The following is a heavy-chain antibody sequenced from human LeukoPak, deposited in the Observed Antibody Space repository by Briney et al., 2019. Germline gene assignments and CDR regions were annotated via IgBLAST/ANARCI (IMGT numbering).Heavy chain of an antibody. CDR1: GGTFSSYA. Sequence: GASVKVSCKASGGTFSSYATSWVRQAPGQGLEWMGGIIPIFGTANYAQKFQGRVTITADKSTSTAYMELSSLRSEDTAVYYCARSIYGSGSYYFDYWGQGTLVTVSS. J-gene: IGHJ4*02. CDR2: IIPIFGTA. V-gene: IGHV1-69*06. D-gene: IGHD3-10*01. CDR3: ARSIYGSGSYYFDY.